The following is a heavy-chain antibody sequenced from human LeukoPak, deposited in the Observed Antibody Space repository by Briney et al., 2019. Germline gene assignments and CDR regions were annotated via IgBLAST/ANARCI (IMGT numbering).Heavy chain of an antibody. V-gene: IGHV4-39*07. CDR3: ASIRVEMPRYFDY. CDR2: IYYSGST. CDR1: GGSISSSSYY. Sequence: PSETLSLTCTVSGGSISSSSYYWGWIRQPPGKGLEWIGSIYYSGSTYYNPSLKSRVTISVDTSKNQFSLKLSSVTAADTAVYYCASIRVEMPRYFDYWGQGTLVTVSS. J-gene: IGHJ4*02. D-gene: IGHD5-24*01.